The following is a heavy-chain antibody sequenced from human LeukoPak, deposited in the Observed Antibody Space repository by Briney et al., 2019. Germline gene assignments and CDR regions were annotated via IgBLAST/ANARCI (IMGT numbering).Heavy chain of an antibody. Sequence: ASVKVSCKASGYTFTSYDINWVRQATGQGLEWMGWMNPNSGNTGYAQKFQGRVTMTRNTSISTAYMELSSLRSEYTAVYYCARGQYRRGWDDNAFDIWGQGTMVTVSS. D-gene: IGHD6-6*01. CDR3: ARGQYRRGWDDNAFDI. V-gene: IGHV1-8*01. CDR2: MNPNSGNT. J-gene: IGHJ3*02. CDR1: GYTFTSYD.